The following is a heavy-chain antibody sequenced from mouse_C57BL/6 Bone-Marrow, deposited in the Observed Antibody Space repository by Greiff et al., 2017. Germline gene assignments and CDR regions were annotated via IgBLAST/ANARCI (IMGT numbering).Heavy chain of an antibody. CDR2: IDPSDSYT. D-gene: IGHD1-1*01. CDR3: ALREGYGSSYAGY. J-gene: IGHJ2*01. V-gene: IGHV1-50*01. CDR1: GYTFTSYW. Sequence: QVQLKQPGAELVKPGASVKLSCKASGYTFTSYWMQWVKQRPGQGLEWIGEIDPSDSYTNYNQKFKGKATLTVYTSSSTAYMQLSSLTSEDAAVYYCALREGYGSSYAGYWGQGTTLTVSS.